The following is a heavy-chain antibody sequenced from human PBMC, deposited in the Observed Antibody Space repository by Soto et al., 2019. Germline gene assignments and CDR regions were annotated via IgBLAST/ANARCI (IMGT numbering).Heavy chain of an antibody. J-gene: IGHJ4*02. CDR3: ARAVIEDIVVVPAARRTYYFDY. CDR1: GYTFTSYY. D-gene: IGHD2-2*01. V-gene: IGHV1-46*03. CDR2: INPSGGST. Sequence: ASVKVSCQASGYTFTSYYMHWVRQAPGQGLEWMGIINPSGGSTSYAQKFQGRVTMTRDTSTSTVYMELSSLRSEDTVVYYCARAVIEDIVVVPAARRTYYFDYWGQGTLVTVSS.